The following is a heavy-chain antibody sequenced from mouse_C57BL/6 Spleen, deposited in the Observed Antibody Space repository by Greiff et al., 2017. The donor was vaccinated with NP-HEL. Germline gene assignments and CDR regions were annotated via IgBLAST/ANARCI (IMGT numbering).Heavy chain of an antibody. V-gene: IGHV7-3*01. Sequence: EVQLVESGGGLVQSGGSLSLSCAASGFTFTDYYMSWVRQPPGKALEWLGFIRNKANGYTTEYSASVKGRFTISRDNSQSILYLQMNALRAEDSATYYCASPLTTGTPYWYFEVWGTGTTVTVSS. J-gene: IGHJ1*03. D-gene: IGHD1-1*01. CDR1: GFTFTDYY. CDR2: IRNKANGYTT. CDR3: ASPLTTGTPYWYFEV.